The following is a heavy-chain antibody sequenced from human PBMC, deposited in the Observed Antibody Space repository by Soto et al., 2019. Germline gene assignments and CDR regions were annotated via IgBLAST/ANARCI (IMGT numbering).Heavy chain of an antibody. CDR3: AGGVDTRLA. J-gene: IGHJ5*02. CDR1: GFTFSTYW. Sequence: EVQLVESGGGVVQPGGSLRRSGAASGFTFSTYWMHWVRQVPGKGLVWVSRINSDGSTTSYADSVKGRFTISGDNAKNTLFMQMNSLRAEDTAVYYCAGGVDTRLAWGQGPLVTVSS. CDR2: INSDGSTT. V-gene: IGHV3-74*01. D-gene: IGHD5-18*01.